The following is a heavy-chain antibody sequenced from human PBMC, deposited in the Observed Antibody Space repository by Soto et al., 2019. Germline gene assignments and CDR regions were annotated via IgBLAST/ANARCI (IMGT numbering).Heavy chain of an antibody. D-gene: IGHD6-13*01. Sequence: QVQLQESGPGLVKPSETLSLTCTVSGGSISSYYWSWIRQPPGKGLEWIGYIYYSGSTNYNPSLKSRVTISVDTSKNQFSLKLSSVTAADTAVYYCARHSDSSSWYFWFDPWGQGTLVTVSS. CDR2: IYYSGST. CDR1: GGSISSYY. V-gene: IGHV4-59*08. J-gene: IGHJ5*02. CDR3: ARHSDSSSWYFWFDP.